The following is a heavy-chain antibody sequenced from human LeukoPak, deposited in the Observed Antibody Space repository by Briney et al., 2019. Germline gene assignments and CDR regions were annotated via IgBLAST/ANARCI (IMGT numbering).Heavy chain of an antibody. CDR1: GLTVSTNH. D-gene: IGHD6-13*01. Sequence: GGSLRLSCAASGLTVSTNHMSWVRQAPGKGLEWVGRIKSKTDGGTTDYAAPVKGRFTISRDDSKNTLYLQMNSLKTEDTAVYYCTTVSWYTYYFDYWGQGTLVTVSS. V-gene: IGHV3-15*01. J-gene: IGHJ4*02. CDR2: IKSKTDGGTT. CDR3: TTVSWYTYYFDY.